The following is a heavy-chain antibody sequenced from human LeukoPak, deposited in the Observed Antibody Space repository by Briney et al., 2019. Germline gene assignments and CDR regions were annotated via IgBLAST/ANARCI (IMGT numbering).Heavy chain of an antibody. CDR3: ARREGGIGYSSSWYWWSRLYFDY. J-gene: IGHJ4*02. CDR2: INHSGST. D-gene: IGHD6-13*01. Sequence: SETLSLTCAVYGGSFSAYYWSWIRQPPGKGLEWIGEINHSGSTNYNPSLKSRVTISVDTSKNQFSLKLSSVTAADTAVYYCARREGGIGYSSSWYWWSRLYFDYWGQGTLVTVSS. CDR1: GGSFSAYY. V-gene: IGHV4-34*01.